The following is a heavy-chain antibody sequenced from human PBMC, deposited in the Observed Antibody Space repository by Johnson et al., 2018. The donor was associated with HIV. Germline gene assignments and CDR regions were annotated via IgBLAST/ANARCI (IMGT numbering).Heavy chain of an antibody. J-gene: IGHJ3*01. V-gene: IGHV3-30*03. D-gene: IGHD3-10*01. Sequence: QMLLVESGGGVVQPGRSLRLSCAASGFTFSSYGMHWVRQAPGKGLEWVAVISYDGSNKYYADSVKGRFTSSRDNSKNTLYLQMNSLRPEDSAVYYCASLWFGEVSVYDAFDVWGQGTMVTVSS. CDR3: ASLWFGEVSVYDAFDV. CDR2: ISYDGSNK. CDR1: GFTFSSYG.